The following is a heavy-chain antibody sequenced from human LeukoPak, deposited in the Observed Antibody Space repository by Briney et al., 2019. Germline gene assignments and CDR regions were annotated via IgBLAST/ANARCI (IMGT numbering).Heavy chain of an antibody. Sequence: GGSLRLSCAASGFTSSSYSMNWVRQAPGKGLEWVSSISSSSSYIYYADSVKGRFTISRDNAKNSLYLQMNSLRAEDTAVYYCAATRADIVATIAVSYYYGMDVWGQGTTVTVSS. D-gene: IGHD5-12*01. CDR3: AATRADIVATIAVSYYYGMDV. CDR2: ISSSSSYI. V-gene: IGHV3-21*01. CDR1: GFTSSSYS. J-gene: IGHJ6*02.